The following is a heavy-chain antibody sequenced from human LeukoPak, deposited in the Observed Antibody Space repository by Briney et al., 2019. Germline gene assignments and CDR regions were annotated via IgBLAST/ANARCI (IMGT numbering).Heavy chain of an antibody. CDR1: GFTFSSYW. V-gene: IGHV3-74*01. CDR3: ARDTADDAFDI. J-gene: IGHJ3*02. CDR2: INSDGSTT. Sequence: GGSLRLSCAASGFTFSSYWMHWVRQAPGKGLVWVSRINSDGSTTSYADSVKGRFTISRDNAKNTLYLRMNSLRAEDTAVYYCARDTADDAFDIWGQGTMVTVSS.